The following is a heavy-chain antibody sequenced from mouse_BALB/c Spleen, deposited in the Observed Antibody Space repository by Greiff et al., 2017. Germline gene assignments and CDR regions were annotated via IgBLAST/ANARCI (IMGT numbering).Heavy chain of an antibody. CDR2: ISSGSSTI. J-gene: IGHJ2*01. CDR3: ARYYGGGYFDY. Sequence: EVKLVESGGGLVQPGGSRKLSCAASGFSFSSFGMHWVRQAPEKGLEWVAYISSGSSTIYYADTVKGRFTISRDNPKNTLFLQMTSLRSEDTAMYYCARYYGGGYFDYWGQGTTLTVSS. CDR1: GFSFSSFG. V-gene: IGHV5-17*02. D-gene: IGHD1-1*01.